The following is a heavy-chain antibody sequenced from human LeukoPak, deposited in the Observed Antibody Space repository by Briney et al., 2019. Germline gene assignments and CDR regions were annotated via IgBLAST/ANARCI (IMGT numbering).Heavy chain of an antibody. V-gene: IGHV3-13*01. J-gene: IGHJ4*02. CDR2: IGTAGDS. D-gene: IGHD3-22*01. CDR3: VRGGSSGYWSLTDFDY. CDR1: GSTFSSYD. Sequence: GGSLRLSCAASGSTFSSYDMHWVRQAAGKGLEWVSVIGTAGDSYYPGSVKGRFTISRENAKNSFYLQMNSLRAGDTAVYYCVRGGSSGYWSLTDFDYWGQGTLVTVSS.